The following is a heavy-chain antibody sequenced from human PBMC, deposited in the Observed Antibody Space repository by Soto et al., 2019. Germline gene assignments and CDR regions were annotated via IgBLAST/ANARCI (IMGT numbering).Heavy chain of an antibody. CDR3: ARDNWVVGYGEPFDY. Sequence: GASVKVSCKASGYTFTSYGISWVRQAPGQGLEWMGWISAYNGNTNYAQKLQGRVTMTTDTSTSTAYMELRSLRSDDTAVYYCARDNWVVGYGEPFDYWGQGTLVTVSS. D-gene: IGHD4-17*01. V-gene: IGHV1-18*01. CDR1: GYTFTSYG. CDR2: ISAYNGNT. J-gene: IGHJ4*02.